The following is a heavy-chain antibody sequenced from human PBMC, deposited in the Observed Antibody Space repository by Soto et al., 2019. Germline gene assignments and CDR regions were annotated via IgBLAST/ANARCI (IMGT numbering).Heavy chain of an antibody. CDR3: ARGEDIVVVPAAPWYYGMDV. CDR2: MNPNSGNT. D-gene: IGHD2-2*01. J-gene: IGHJ6*02. CDR1: GYTFTSYD. Sequence: ASVKVSCKASGYTFTSYDINWVRQATGQGLEWMGWMNPNSGNTGYAQKFQGRVTITADKSTSTAYMELSSLRSEDTAVYYCARGEDIVVVPAAPWYYGMDVWGQGTTVTVSS. V-gene: IGHV1-8*01.